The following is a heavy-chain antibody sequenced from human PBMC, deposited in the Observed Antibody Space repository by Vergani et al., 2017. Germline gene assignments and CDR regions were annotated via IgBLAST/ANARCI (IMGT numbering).Heavy chain of an antibody. CDR2: IFSNDEK. J-gene: IGHJ3*02. CDR1: GFSLSNASFG. D-gene: IGHD2-2*01. CDR3: ARMVPGTASCKPGALYS. V-gene: IGHV2-26*01. Sequence: QVTLKESGPVLVKPTETLTLTCTVSGFSLSNASFGVCWIRQPPGKALEWLAHIFSNDEKSYSTSLKSRLTISKDTSKSQVVLTMTNMDPVDTATYYCARMVPGTASCKPGALYSWGQGTMVTVSS.